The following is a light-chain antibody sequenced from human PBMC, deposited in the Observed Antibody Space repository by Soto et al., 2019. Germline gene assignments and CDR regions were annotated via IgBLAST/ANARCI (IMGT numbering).Light chain of an antibody. CDR3: QKYNSAPRT. V-gene: IGKV1-27*01. CDR1: QTISSW. J-gene: IGKJ1*01. CDR2: EAS. Sequence: DIQMTQSPSTLSGSVGERVTITCRASQTISSWLAWYQQKPGKAPKLLIYEASTLQSGVPSRFSGSGSGTDFTLTISSLQPEDVATYYCQKYNSAPRTFGQGTKVDI.